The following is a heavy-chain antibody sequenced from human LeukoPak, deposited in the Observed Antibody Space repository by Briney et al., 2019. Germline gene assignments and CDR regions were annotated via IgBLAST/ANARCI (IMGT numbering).Heavy chain of an antibody. D-gene: IGHD6-13*01. J-gene: IGHJ4*02. CDR1: GYTFTGYY. Sequence: SVKVSCKASGYTFTGYYMHWVRQAPGQGLEWMGWINPNSGGTNYAQKFQGRVTMTRDTSISTAYMELSRLRSDDTAVYYCARDGMDSSSWYYYWGQGTLVTVSS. CDR2: INPNSGGT. CDR3: ARDGMDSSSWYYY. V-gene: IGHV1-2*02.